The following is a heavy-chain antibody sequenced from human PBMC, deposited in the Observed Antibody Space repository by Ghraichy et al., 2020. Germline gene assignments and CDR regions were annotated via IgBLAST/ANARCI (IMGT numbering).Heavy chain of an antibody. J-gene: IGHJ3*02. CDR2: IIPIFGTA. CDR1: GGTFSNYT. D-gene: IGHD3-3*01. V-gene: IGHV1-69*13. Sequence: SVKVSCKASGGTFSNYTITWVRQAPGQGLEWMGGIIPIFGTANYAQKFQGRVTVSADESTRTAYMELSSLRSEDTAVYYCARGFWSGYHYDASDSWGQGTMVTVSS. CDR3: ARGFWSGYHYDASDS.